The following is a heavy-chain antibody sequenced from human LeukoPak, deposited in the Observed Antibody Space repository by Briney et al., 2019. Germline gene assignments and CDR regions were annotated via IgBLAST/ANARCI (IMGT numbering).Heavy chain of an antibody. Sequence: PGGSLRLSCAASGFTSIRYDMSWVRQAPGKGLEWVSAITDSGGSTYYADSVRGRFTISIDDSKNTLYLLMNSLRAEDTAVYYCAKEDTLTTVYFDYWGQGTPVTVSS. CDR1: GFTSIRYD. V-gene: IGHV3-23*01. CDR3: AKEDTLTTVYFDY. CDR2: ITDSGGST. D-gene: IGHD4-17*01. J-gene: IGHJ4*02.